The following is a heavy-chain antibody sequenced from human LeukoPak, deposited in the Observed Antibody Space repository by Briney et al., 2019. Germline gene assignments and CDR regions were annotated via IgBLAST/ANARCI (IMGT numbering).Heavy chain of an antibody. CDR1: GFSFSDHY. CDR3: AREGDGYNLHYFAY. CDR2: TSSSGNYT. D-gene: IGHD5-24*01. Sequence: PGGSLRLSCAASGFSFSDHYMSWIRQAPGEGLEGVSYTSSSGNYTKYADSVKGRFTISRNNAKKSLYLKMNSLRAEDTAVYYCAREGDGYNLHYFAYWGQGTLVTVSS. V-gene: IGHV3-11*05. J-gene: IGHJ4*02.